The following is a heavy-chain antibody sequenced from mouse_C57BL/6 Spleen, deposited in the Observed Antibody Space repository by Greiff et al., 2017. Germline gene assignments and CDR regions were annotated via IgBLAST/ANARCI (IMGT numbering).Heavy chain of an antibody. V-gene: IGHV1-22*01. CDR3: ARLLWLGYYAMDY. Sequence: VQLQQSGPELVKPGASVKMSCKASGYTFTDYNMHWVKQSHGKSLEWIGYINPNNGGTSYNQKFKGKATLTVNKSSSTAYMELRSLTSEDSAVYYCARLLWLGYYAMDYWGQGTSVTVSS. CDR2: INPNNGGT. D-gene: IGHD1-1*02. J-gene: IGHJ4*01. CDR1: GYTFTDYN.